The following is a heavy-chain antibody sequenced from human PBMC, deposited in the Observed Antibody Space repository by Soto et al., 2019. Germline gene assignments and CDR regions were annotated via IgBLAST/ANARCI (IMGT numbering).Heavy chain of an antibody. Sequence: GVHLSLSCAAPGFPFISCSIGCGRRAAGKGLEWVSDIIDSGGSTYYADSVKGRFTISRDNSKSTLYLQMNSLRAEDTALYYCAKGRSYYYYYGVDVWGQGTTVTVSS. J-gene: IGHJ6*02. CDR3: AKGRSYYYYYGVDV. CDR1: GFPFISCS. CDR2: IIDSGGST. V-gene: IGHV3-23*01.